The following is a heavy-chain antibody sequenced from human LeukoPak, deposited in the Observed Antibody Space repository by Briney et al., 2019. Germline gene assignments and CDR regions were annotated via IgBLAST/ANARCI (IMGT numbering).Heavy chain of an antibody. V-gene: IGHV1-69*06. D-gene: IGHD3-16*01. CDR2: IIPIFGTA. J-gene: IGHJ6*03. Sequence: GSSVKVSCKASGGTFSSYAISWVRQAPGQGLEWMGGIIPIFGTANYAQKFQGRVTISADKSTRTAYMELNSLRSEDTAIYYCATGPYVWESWHFNFYYMDVWGKGTTVTVSS. CDR3: ATGPYVWESWHFNFYYMDV. CDR1: GGTFSSYA.